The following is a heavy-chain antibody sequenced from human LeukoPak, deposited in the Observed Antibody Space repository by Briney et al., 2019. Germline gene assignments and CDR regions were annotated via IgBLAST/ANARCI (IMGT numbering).Heavy chain of an antibody. D-gene: IGHD6-13*01. V-gene: IGHV3-48*01. J-gene: IGHJ6*03. Sequence: GGSLRLSCAASGFSFRSYSMNWVRQAPGRRLEWVSYISSGSSTIYYADSVKGRFTISRDNPKNSLYLQMNSLRAEDTAVYYCARAEIAAAGAGLVYYYMDVWGKGTTVTVSS. CDR1: GFSFRSYS. CDR3: ARAEIAAAGAGLVYYYMDV. CDR2: ISSGSSTI.